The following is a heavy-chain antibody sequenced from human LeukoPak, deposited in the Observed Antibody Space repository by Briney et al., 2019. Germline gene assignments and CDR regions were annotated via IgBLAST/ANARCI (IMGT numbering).Heavy chain of an antibody. D-gene: IGHD1-1*01. CDR1: GGSISSNSW. CDR3: ARVNINNWHSCDY. J-gene: IGHJ4*02. V-gene: IGHV4-4*02. CDR2: IYHSGSP. Sequence: SETLSLTCAVSGGSISSNSWWGWVRQPPGKGLEWIGEIYHSGSPNYNPSLKSRVTISVDKSRNHFSLNLSSVTAADTAVYYCARVNINNWHSCDYWGQGTLVTVSS.